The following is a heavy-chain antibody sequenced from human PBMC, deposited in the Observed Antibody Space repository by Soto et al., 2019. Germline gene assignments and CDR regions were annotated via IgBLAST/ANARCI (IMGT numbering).Heavy chain of an antibody. CDR1: GGSISSYY. Sequence: PSETLSLTCTVSGGSISSYYWSWIRQPPGKGLEWIGYIYYSGSTNYNPSLKSRVTISVDTSKNQFSLKLSSVTAADTAVYYCARSHGGSSGWDNWFDPWGQGTLVTVSS. J-gene: IGHJ5*02. D-gene: IGHD6-25*01. V-gene: IGHV4-59*01. CDR2: IYYSGST. CDR3: ARSHGGSSGWDNWFDP.